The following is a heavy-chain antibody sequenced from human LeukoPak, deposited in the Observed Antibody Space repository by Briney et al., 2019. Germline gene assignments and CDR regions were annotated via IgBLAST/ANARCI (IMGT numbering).Heavy chain of an antibody. CDR2: ITTYNGNT. CDR3: ARGYDYGDYVGDFDY. D-gene: IGHD4-17*01. J-gene: IGHJ4*02. V-gene: IGHV1-18*01. Sequence: ASVKVSCKASGYTFTSYPISWVRKAPGQELEWMGWITTYNGNTNYAQKLQGRVTMTTDTSTSTAYMDLRGLRSDDTAVYYCARGYDYGDYVGDFDYWGQGTLVTVSS. CDR1: GYTFTSYP.